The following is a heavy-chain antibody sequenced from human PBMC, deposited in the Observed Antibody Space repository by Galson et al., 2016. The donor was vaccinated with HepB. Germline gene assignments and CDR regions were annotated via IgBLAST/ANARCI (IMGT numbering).Heavy chain of an antibody. V-gene: IGHV1-8*01. CDR2: MNPNSGNR. J-gene: IGHJ4*02. Sequence: SVKVSCKASGYTFTEYDMNWVRQATGQGLEWMGWMNPNSGNRGYAQKFQGRVTMTRDTSIKTAFMKLSSRRSEDTAVYFCVGGGVSGNFAWREAEHWGQGSLVTVSS. D-gene: IGHD1-26*01. CDR1: GYTFTEYD. CDR3: VGGGVSGNFAWREAEH.